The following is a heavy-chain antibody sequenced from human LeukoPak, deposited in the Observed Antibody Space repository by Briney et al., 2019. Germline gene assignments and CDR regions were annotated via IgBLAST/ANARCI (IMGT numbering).Heavy chain of an antibody. D-gene: IGHD6-19*01. CDR2: IYSGGGT. CDR3: ARDLGGSSGWYDY. Sequence: GGSLRLSCAASGFTVSSNYMSWARQAPGKGLEWVSVIYSGGGTYYADSVKGRFTISRDNSKNTLYLQMNSLRAEDTAVYYCARDLGGSSGWYDYWGQGSLVTVSS. CDR1: GFTVSSNY. V-gene: IGHV3-53*01. J-gene: IGHJ4*02.